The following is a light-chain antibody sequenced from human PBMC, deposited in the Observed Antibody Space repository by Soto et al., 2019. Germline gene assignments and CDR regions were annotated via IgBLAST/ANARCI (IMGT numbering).Light chain of an antibody. V-gene: IGLV2-14*01. CDR3: GSYPTSSNYV. Sequence: QSVLAQPASVSGSPGQSITISCTGTSSDVGAYNYVSWYQQHPGKAPKLMIYDVSHRPSGVSHRFSGSKSGNTASLTISGLQAEDEADYYCGSYPTSSNYVVGTGTKVTVL. J-gene: IGLJ1*01. CDR1: SSDVGAYNY. CDR2: DVS.